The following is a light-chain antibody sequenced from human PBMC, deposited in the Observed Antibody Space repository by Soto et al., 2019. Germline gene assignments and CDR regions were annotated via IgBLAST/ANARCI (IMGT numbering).Light chain of an antibody. CDR3: QQTYTTPEIT. CDR2: GAS. Sequence: IEMTQSSSTLSGSVGDRVTIPCRASQTISSWLAWYQQKPGKAPNLLMYGASYLKSGVPTRFSGSGSGTDFTLTISSLQPEDFAIYYCQQTYTTPEITFCQGTRLQIK. V-gene: IGKV1-39*01. J-gene: IGKJ5*01. CDR1: QTISSW.